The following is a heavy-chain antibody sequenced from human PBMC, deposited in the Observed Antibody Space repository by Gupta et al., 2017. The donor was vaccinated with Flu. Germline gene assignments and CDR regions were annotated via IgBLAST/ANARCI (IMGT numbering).Heavy chain of an antibody. CDR2: IWYDGSNK. CDR3: ARDQSNQEDYGGNFLVYFQH. Sequence: QVQLVESGGGVVQPGRSLRLSCAASGFTFSSYGMHWVRQAPGQGLEWVAVIWYDGSNKYYADSVKGRFTISRDNSKNTLYLQMNSLRAEDTAVYYCARDQSNQEDYGGNFLVYFQHWGQGTLVTVSS. J-gene: IGHJ1*01. CDR1: GFTFSSYG. V-gene: IGHV3-33*01. D-gene: IGHD4-23*01.